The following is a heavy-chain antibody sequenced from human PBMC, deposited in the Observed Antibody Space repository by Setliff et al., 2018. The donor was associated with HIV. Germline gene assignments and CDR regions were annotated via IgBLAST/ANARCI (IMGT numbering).Heavy chain of an antibody. J-gene: IGHJ3*02. Sequence: QPGGSLRLSCAASGFTFSNFAMSWVRQAPGKGLEWVSAISGGGGKTDYADSVRGRFTISRDNSKNTLYLQMNSLRADDTAIYYCVRDLTTIVTRKVFDIWGQGTMVTVSS. D-gene: IGHD4-4*01. V-gene: IGHV3-23*01. CDR2: ISGGGGKT. CDR1: GFTFSNFA. CDR3: VRDLTTIVTRKVFDI.